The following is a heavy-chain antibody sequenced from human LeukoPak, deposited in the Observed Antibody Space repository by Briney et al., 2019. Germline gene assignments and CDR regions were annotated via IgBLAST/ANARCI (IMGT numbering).Heavy chain of an antibody. D-gene: IGHD3-10*01. CDR1: GFTFSDYY. CDR3: ARDLPYYYGSGSPDFDY. CDR2: IWYDGSNK. J-gene: IGHJ4*02. Sequence: PGGSLRLSCAASGFTFSDYYMSWIRQAPGKGLEWVAVIWYDGSNKYYADSVKGRFTISRDNSKNTLYLQMNSLRAEDTAVYYCARDLPYYYGSGSPDFDYWGQGTLVTVSS. V-gene: IGHV3-33*08.